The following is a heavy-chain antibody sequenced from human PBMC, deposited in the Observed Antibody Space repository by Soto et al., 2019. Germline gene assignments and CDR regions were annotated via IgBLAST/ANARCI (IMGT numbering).Heavy chain of an antibody. D-gene: IGHD3-22*01. CDR1: GDSISSSSYY. J-gene: IGHJ4*02. CDR2: IDYSGST. V-gene: IGHV4-39*02. Sequence: PSETLCLTCTVSGDSISSSSYYWGWLRQPPGKGLEWIGSIDYSGSTYYNPSLKSRVIFSVDTSKNHFSLKLSSVTAADTAVYYCARLPGLPRYYDTSGYSYWGQGTLVTVSS. CDR3: ARLPGLPRYYDTSGYSY.